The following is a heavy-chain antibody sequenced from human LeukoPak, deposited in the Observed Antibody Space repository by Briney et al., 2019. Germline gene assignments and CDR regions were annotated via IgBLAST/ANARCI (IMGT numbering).Heavy chain of an antibody. J-gene: IGHJ4*02. CDR2: IYYSGST. D-gene: IGHD3-10*01. CDR3: ARDHLWFGEPKGPHYFDY. Sequence: PSETLSLTCTVSGGAISSSSYYWGWIRQPPGKGLEWIGSIYYSGSTYYNPSLKSRVTISVDTSKNQFSLKLSSVNAADTAVYYCARDHLWFGEPKGPHYFDYWGQGTLVTVSS. V-gene: IGHV4-39*07. CDR1: GGAISSSSYY.